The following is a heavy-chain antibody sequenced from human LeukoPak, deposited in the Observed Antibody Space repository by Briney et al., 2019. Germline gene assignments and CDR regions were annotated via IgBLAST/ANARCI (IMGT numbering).Heavy chain of an antibody. CDR3: ARDSRGYVPNFDY. J-gene: IGHJ4*02. CDR1: GYSFSSCSN. D-gene: IGHD5-12*01. Sequence: SETLSLTCTVSGYSFSSCSNWGWSRQPPGKGLEWIGSIYQSGSTYYNQSLKGRVTISVDTSKNQFSMKLSSVTAADTAVYYCARDSRGYVPNFDYWGQGTLVPVSS. V-gene: IGHV4-38-2*02. CDR2: IYQSGST.